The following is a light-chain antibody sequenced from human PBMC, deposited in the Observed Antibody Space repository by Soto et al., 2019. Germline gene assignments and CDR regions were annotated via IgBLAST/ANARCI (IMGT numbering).Light chain of an antibody. CDR2: DVN. CDR3: CSYAGSYTLV. Sequence: QSVLTRPRSVSGSPGQSVTISCTGTSSDVGNYNYVSWYQQHPGKAPKLMIYDVNKRPSGVPDRFSGSKSGNTASLTISGLQAEDEADFYCCSYAGSYTLVFGGGTKLTVL. V-gene: IGLV2-11*01. J-gene: IGLJ3*02. CDR1: SSDVGNYNY.